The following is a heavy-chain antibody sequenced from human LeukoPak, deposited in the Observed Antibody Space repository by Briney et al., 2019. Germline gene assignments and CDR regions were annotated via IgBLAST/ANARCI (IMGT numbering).Heavy chain of an antibody. CDR1: GYTFTSYG. V-gene: IGHV1-18*01. J-gene: IGHJ4*02. D-gene: IGHD6-6*01. CDR2: ISAYNGNT. CDR3: RLDSSSSPYDY. Sequence: GASVKVSCKASGYTFTSYGISWVRQAPGQGLEWMGWISAYNGNTNYAQKLQGRVTMTTDTSTSTAYMELRSLRSDDTAAYYCRLDSSSSPYDYWGQGTLVTVSS.